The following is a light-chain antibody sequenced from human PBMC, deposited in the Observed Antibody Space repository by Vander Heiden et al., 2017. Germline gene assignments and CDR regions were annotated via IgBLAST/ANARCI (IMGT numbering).Light chain of an antibody. CDR3: QAWDSSTRV. V-gene: IGLV3-1*01. CDR2: KDS. CDR1: KLGDKY. Sequence: SYELTQPPSVSVSPGQTASITCSGGKLGDKYACWYQQKPGQSPVLVIYKDSKRPSGIPERFSGSNSGNTATLTISGTQAMDEADYYCQAWDSSTRVFGTGTKVTVL. J-gene: IGLJ1*01.